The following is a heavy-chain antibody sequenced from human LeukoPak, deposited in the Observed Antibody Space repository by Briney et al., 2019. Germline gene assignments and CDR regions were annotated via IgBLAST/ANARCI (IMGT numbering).Heavy chain of an antibody. J-gene: IGHJ5*02. Sequence: GESLKISCQGSGYSFTSYWIGWVRQLPGKGLEWMGIIYPGDSDTRYSPSFQGQVTISADKSISTAYLQWSSLKASDTAMYYCARHDGSSGWSAGWFDPWGQGTLVTVSS. CDR2: IYPGDSDT. V-gene: IGHV5-51*01. CDR3: ARHDGSSGWSAGWFDP. D-gene: IGHD6-19*01. CDR1: GYSFTSYW.